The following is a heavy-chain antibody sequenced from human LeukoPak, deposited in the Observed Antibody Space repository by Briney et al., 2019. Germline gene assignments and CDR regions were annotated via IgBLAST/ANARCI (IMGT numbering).Heavy chain of an antibody. CDR3: ARGAGAFDY. V-gene: IGHV3-21*01. CDR2: ISSSSRYI. J-gene: IGHJ4*02. D-gene: IGHD3-10*01. CDR1: GFTFSSYS. Sequence: GGSLRLSCAASGFTFSSYSMNWVRQAPGKGLEWVSSISSSSRYIYYADSVKGRFTISRDNAKNSLYLQMNSLRAEETAVYYCARGAGAFDYWGQGTLVTVSS.